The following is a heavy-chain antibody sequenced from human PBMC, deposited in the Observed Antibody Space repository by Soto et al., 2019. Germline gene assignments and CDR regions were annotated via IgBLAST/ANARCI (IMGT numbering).Heavy chain of an antibody. J-gene: IGHJ4*02. Sequence: QLQLQESGPGLVKPSETLSLTCTVSGGSISSSSYYWGWIRQPPGKGLEWIGSIYYSGSTYYNPSLKSRVAISVDTSKNQFSLKLSSVTAADTAVYYCARQPQFASGYYDYIWGSYPDYWGQGTLVTVSS. CDR3: ARQPQFASGYYDYIWGSYPDY. CDR1: GGSISSSSYY. CDR2: IYYSGST. D-gene: IGHD3-16*01. V-gene: IGHV4-39*01.